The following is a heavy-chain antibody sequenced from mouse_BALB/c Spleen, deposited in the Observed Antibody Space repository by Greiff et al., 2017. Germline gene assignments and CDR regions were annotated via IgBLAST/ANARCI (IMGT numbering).Heavy chain of an antibody. J-gene: IGHJ2*01. D-gene: IGHD2-4*01. CDR3: AKYDYDEGDN. CDR2: IYPGDGDT. V-gene: IGHV1-80*01. Sequence: VKLMESGAELVRPGSSVKISCKASGYAFSSYWMNWVKQRPGQGLEWIGQIYPGDGDTNYNGKFKGKATLTADKSSSTAYMQLSSLTSEDSAVYSGAKYDYDEGDNGGQGTTLTVPS. CDR1: GYAFSSYW.